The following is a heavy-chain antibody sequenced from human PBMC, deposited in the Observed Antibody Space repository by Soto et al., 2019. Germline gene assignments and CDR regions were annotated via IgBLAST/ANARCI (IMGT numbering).Heavy chain of an antibody. CDR1: GGSITSGGYY. V-gene: IGHV4-31*03. J-gene: IGHJ4*02. CDR3: ARASGSGTNAGY. CDR2: IYYSGST. D-gene: IGHD3-10*01. Sequence: QVQLQESGPGLVKPSQTLSLTCTVSGGSITSGGYYWSWIRQHPGKGLEWIGYIYYSGSTYYNPSLKSRVTISVDTSKTQFSLKLSSVTAAATAVYYCARASGSGTNAGYWGQGTLVTVSS.